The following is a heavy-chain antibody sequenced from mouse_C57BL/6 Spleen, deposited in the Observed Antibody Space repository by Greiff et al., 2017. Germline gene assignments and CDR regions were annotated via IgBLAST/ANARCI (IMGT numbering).Heavy chain of an antibody. CDR2: IHPTSGST. J-gene: IGHJ2*01. CDR1: GYTFTSYW. Sequence: QVQLQQPGAELVKPGASVKLSCKASGYTFTSYWMHWVKQRPGQGLEWIGMIHPTSGSTNYNEKFKSKATLTVDKSSSTAYMQLSSLTSEDSAVYYCGSNWDYFDYWGQGTTLTVSS. D-gene: IGHD4-1*01. CDR3: GSNWDYFDY. V-gene: IGHV1-64*01.